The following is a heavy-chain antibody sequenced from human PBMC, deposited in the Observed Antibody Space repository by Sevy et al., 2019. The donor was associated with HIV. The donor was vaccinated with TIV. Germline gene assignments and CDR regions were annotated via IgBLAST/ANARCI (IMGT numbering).Heavy chain of an antibody. CDR1: GGSISSYY. V-gene: IGHV4-59*08. J-gene: IGHJ5*02. CDR2: IYYSGST. D-gene: IGHD2-2*01. Sequence: SETLSLTCTVSGGSISSYYWSWIRQPPGKGLEWIGYIYYSGSTNYNPSLKSRVTISLDTSKNQVSLKLSSVTAADTAVYYCARIDCSSTSCPSGWFDPWGQGTLVTVSS. CDR3: ARIDCSSTSCPSGWFDP.